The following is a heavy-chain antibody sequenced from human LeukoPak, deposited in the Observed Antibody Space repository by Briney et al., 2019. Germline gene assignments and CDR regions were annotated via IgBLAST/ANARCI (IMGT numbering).Heavy chain of an antibody. CDR2: ISGSGGST. CDR1: GFTFSSYW. Sequence: AGGSLRLSCAASGFTFSSYWMSWVRQAPGKGLEWVSAISGSGGSTYYADSVKGRFTISRDNSKNTLYLQMSSLRAEDTAVYYCVKDGYSSGWRNYFDYWGQGTLVTVSS. J-gene: IGHJ4*02. CDR3: VKDGYSSGWRNYFDY. D-gene: IGHD6-19*01. V-gene: IGHV3-23*01.